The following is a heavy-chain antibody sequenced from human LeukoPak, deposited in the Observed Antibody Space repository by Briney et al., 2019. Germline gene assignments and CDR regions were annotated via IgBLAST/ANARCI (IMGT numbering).Heavy chain of an antibody. J-gene: IGHJ6*03. CDR2: INWNGIRT. CDR3: ARAPLTRYWYESSFDHDTFYYYMDV. Sequence: GGSLRLSCAASGFRFDDYGMTWVRQAPGKGLEWVSGINWNGIRTGYADSVKGRFTISRDNAKNSLYLQMNSLRAEDTAFHYCARAPLTRYWYESSFDHDTFYYYMDVWGKGTTVTVSS. D-gene: IGHD3-22*01. CDR1: GFRFDDYG. V-gene: IGHV3-20*04.